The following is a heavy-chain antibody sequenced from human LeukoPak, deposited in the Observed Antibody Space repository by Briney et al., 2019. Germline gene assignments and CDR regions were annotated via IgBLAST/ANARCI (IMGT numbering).Heavy chain of an antibody. CDR2: ITGSGGDT. J-gene: IGHJ4*02. D-gene: IGHD6-19*01. V-gene: IGHV3-23*01. CDR3: ARESPFSVAGV. CDR1: GFTFSSHN. Sequence: GGSLRLSCAASGFTFSSHNMNWVRQAPMKGLEWVSAITGSGGDTYYADSVKGRFTISRDNSKNTMYLQMNSLRVEDTAVYYCARESPFSVAGVWGQGTLVTVSS.